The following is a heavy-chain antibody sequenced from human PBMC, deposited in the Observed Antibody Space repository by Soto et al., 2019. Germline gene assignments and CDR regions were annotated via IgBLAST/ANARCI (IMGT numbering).Heavy chain of an antibody. J-gene: IGHJ6*03. CDR3: ARVGYDFWSGYWGYYYYMDV. V-gene: IGHV1-8*01. Sequence: ASVKVSCKASGYTFTRYGINWVRQATGQGLEWMGWMNPNSGNTGYAQKFQGRVTMTRNTSISTAYMELSSLRSEDTAVYYCARVGYDFWSGYWGYYYYMDVWGKGTTVTVSS. D-gene: IGHD3-3*01. CDR2: MNPNSGNT. CDR1: GYTFTRYG.